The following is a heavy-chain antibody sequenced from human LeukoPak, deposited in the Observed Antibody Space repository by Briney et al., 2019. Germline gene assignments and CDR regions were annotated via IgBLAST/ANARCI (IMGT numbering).Heavy chain of an antibody. J-gene: IGHJ4*02. CDR2: ISGSGGST. Sequence: GGSLRLSCAASGLTFSSYAMSWVRQAPGKGLEWVSAISGSGGSTYYADSVKGRFTISRDNSKNTLYLQMNSLRAEDTAVYYCAKEPTMIVVVGLDYWGQGTLVTVSS. D-gene: IGHD3-22*01. CDR3: AKEPTMIVVVGLDY. CDR1: GLTFSSYA. V-gene: IGHV3-23*01.